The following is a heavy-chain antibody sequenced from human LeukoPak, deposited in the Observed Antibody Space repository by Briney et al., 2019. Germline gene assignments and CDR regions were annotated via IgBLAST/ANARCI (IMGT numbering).Heavy chain of an antibody. Sequence: GGSLRLSCVASGFTFSNYALHWVRQAPGKGLEWVAVIFYDGDTKYYADSVKGRFTISRDNSKNTVYLQMDSLRAEDSALYYCAKNAGYSYGLYYFDYWGQGTRVTVSS. D-gene: IGHD5-18*01. CDR3: AKNAGYSYGLYYFDY. CDR1: GFTFSNYA. J-gene: IGHJ4*02. CDR2: IFYDGDTK. V-gene: IGHV3-30*04.